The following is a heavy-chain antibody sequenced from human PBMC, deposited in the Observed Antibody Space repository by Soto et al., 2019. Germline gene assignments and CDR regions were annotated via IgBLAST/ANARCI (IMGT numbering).Heavy chain of an antibody. CDR1: GGSISSSSYY. V-gene: IGHV4-39*01. D-gene: IGHD2-2*01. CDR2: IYYSGST. CDR3: ALDCSSTSCYLGIGLGY. Sequence: SETLSLTCTVSGGSISSSSYYWGWIRQPPGKGLEWIGSIYYSGSTYYNPSLKSRVTISVDTSKNQFSLKLSSVTAADTAVYYCALDCSSTSCYLGIGLGYWGQGTLLIASS. J-gene: IGHJ1*01.